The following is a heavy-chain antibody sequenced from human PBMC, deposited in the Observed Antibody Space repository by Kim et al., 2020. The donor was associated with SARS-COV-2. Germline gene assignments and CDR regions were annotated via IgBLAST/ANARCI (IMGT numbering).Heavy chain of an antibody. CDR1: GYTFTSYG. Sequence: ASVKVSCKASGYTFTSYGISWVRQAPGQGLEWMGWISAYNGNTNYAQKLQGRVTMTTDTSTSTAYMELRSLRSDDTAVYYCARDVSIAARLPYYYMDVWGKGTTVTVSS. CDR3: ARDVSIAARLPYYYMDV. CDR2: ISAYNGNT. D-gene: IGHD6-6*01. J-gene: IGHJ6*03. V-gene: IGHV1-18*01.